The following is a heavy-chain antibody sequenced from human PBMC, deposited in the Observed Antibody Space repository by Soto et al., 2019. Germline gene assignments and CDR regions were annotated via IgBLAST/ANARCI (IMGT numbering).Heavy chain of an antibody. CDR2: IKQDGSEK. CDR3: ARESGYSYGEDY. J-gene: IGHJ4*02. CDR1: GFTFSDYW. V-gene: IGHV3-7*05. Sequence: EVQLVESGGGLVQPGGSLRLSCAASGFTFSDYWMSWVRQAPGKGLEWVANIKQDGSEKYYVDSVKGRFTISRDNAKHSLYLQMNSLKTEDTAVYFCARESGYSYGEDYWGQGTLITVSS. D-gene: IGHD5-18*01.